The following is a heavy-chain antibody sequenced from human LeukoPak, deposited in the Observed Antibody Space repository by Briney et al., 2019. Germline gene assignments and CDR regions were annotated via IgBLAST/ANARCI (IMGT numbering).Heavy chain of an antibody. J-gene: IGHJ4*02. CDR1: GGSISSYC. Sequence: SETLSLTRTVSGGSISSYCWSWIRQPPGKGLEWIGNIDYTGSTNYNPFLKSRVTISVDTSKNQFSLKLSSVTAADTAVYYCARHKYSSVWEPFDFWGQGTLVTVSS. D-gene: IGHD6-19*01. CDR2: IDYTGST. V-gene: IGHV4-59*08. CDR3: ARHKYSSVWEPFDF.